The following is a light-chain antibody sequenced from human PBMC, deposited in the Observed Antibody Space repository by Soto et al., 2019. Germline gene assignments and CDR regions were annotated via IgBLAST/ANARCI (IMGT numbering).Light chain of an antibody. V-gene: IGKV3-20*01. CDR3: EQYGSTPLT. Sequence: EIVLTQSPGTLSLSPGERATLSCRASQSVANNYLAWYQQKPGQAPRFLIYDASSRATGIPDRFSGSGSGTDFTLTISRLEPEDFAVYYSEQYGSTPLTFGGGTKVEIK. CDR2: DAS. J-gene: IGKJ4*01. CDR1: QSVANNY.